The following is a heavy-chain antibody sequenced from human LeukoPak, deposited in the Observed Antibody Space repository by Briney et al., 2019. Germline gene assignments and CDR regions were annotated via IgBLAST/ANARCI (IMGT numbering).Heavy chain of an antibody. Sequence: PSETLSLTCTVSGGSISSGGYYWSWIRQHPGKGPEWIGYIYYSGSTYYNPSLKSRVTISVDKSKNQFSLKLGSVTAADTAVYYCARTYGSGSYADYWGQGTLVTVSS. D-gene: IGHD3-10*01. J-gene: IGHJ4*02. CDR3: ARTYGSGSYADY. V-gene: IGHV4-31*03. CDR2: IYYSGST. CDR1: GGSISSGGYY.